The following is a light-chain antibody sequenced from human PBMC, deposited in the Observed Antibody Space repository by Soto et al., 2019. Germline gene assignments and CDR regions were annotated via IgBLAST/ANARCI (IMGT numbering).Light chain of an antibody. V-gene: IGKV3-20*01. Sequence: EIVLTQSPGTLSSSPGEGGTITCRASQSISSSYFSWYQKKPGQPPRLLFYAASSSATGVPDRFSGSGSGTDFTLPISRLEPEDFAVYYCQLYGGSHMFTFGQGTKLEIK. CDR2: AAS. CDR3: QLYGGSHMFT. CDR1: QSISSSY. J-gene: IGKJ2*01.